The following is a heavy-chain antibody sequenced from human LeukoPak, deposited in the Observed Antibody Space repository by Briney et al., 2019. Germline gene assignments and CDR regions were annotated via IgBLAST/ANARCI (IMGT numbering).Heavy chain of an antibody. CDR3: ARHPLYYYDSSGYYYYYYMDV. Sequence: GESLKISCKGSGYSFTRYWIGWVRQMPGKGLEWMGTIYPGESDTRYSPSFQGQVTISADKSISTAYLQWSSLKASDTAMYYCARHPLYYYDSSGYYYYYYMDVWGKGTTVTVSS. V-gene: IGHV5-51*01. J-gene: IGHJ6*03. D-gene: IGHD3-22*01. CDR1: GYSFTRYW. CDR2: IYPGESDT.